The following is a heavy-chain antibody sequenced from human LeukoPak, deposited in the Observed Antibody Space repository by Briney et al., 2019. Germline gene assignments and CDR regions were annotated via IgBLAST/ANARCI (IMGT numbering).Heavy chain of an antibody. CDR1: GGSISSYY. CDR2: IYFSGST. D-gene: IGHD3-9*01. J-gene: IGHJ4*02. Sequence: PSETLSHTCTVSGGSISSYYWSWIRQPPGKGLEYIGYIYFSGSTNYNPSLKSRVTISVDTSKNQFSLKLSSVTAADTAVYYCARDGGKGWLWFDYWGQGTLVTVSS. CDR3: ARDGGKGWLWFDY. V-gene: IGHV4-59*01.